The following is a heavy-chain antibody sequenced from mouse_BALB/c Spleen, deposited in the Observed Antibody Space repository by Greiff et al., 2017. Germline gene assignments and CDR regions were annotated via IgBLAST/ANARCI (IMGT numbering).Heavy chain of an antibody. Sequence: VQLQQSGAELVKPGASVKMSCKASGYTFTSYWMHWVKQRPGQGLEWIGVIDPSDSYTSYNQKFKGKATLTVDTSSSTAYMQLSSLTSEDSAVYYCTRWVGQDAMDYWGQGTSVTVSS. J-gene: IGHJ4*01. CDR3: TRWVGQDAMDY. CDR1: GYTFTSYW. D-gene: IGHD3-3*01. CDR2: IDPSDSYT. V-gene: IGHV1S127*01.